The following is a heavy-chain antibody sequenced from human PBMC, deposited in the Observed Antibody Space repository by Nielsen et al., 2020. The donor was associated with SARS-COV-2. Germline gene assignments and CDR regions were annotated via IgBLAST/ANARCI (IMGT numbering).Heavy chain of an antibody. J-gene: IGHJ6*02. CDR1: GFTFSSYG. CDR3: ASDSNSYNYYYYYGMDV. D-gene: IGHD2-2*01. Sequence: GESLKISCAASGFTFSSYGMHWVRQAPGKGLEWVAVISYDGSNKYYADSVKGRFTISRDNSKNTLNLQMNSLRAEDTAVYYCASDSNSYNYYYYYGMDVWGQGTTVTVS. CDR2: ISYDGSNK. V-gene: IGHV3-30*03.